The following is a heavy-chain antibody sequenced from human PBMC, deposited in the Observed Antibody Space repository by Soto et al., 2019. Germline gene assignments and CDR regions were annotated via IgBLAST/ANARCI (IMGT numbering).Heavy chain of an antibody. CDR3: ARDLLGGYNWNNNFDY. CDR2: ISSSSSYK. D-gene: IGHD1-20*01. CDR1: GFTFSSYS. J-gene: IGHJ4*02. V-gene: IGHV3-21*01. Sequence: GGSLRLSCAASGFTFSSYSMNWVRQAPGKGLEWVSSISSSSSYKYYADSVKGRFIIARDNAKNSLYLQMNSLRAEDTAVYYCARDLLGGYNWNNNFDYWGQGTLVTVSS.